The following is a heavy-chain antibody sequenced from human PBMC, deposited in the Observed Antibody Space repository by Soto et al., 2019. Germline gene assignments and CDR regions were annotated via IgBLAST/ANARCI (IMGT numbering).Heavy chain of an antibody. CDR1: GFTFRRYN. Sequence: GGSLRLSCVASGFTFRRYNMHGVRQAPCQGLEWVAYVTTSGDTMFYADSVEGRFAISRDVAKNSVHLQMNSLGDEDTAVYYCVREEASGSSGLTYHYYYNGMDVWGQGTTVTVSS. D-gene: IGHD3-10*01. CDR2: VTTSGDTM. J-gene: IGHJ6*02. V-gene: IGHV3-48*02. CDR3: VREEASGSSGLTYHYYYNGMDV.